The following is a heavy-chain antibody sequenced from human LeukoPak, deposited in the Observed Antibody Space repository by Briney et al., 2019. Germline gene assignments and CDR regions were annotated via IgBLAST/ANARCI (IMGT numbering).Heavy chain of an antibody. CDR3: VGRNYYYYYMDV. CDR2: ISGSGGST. J-gene: IGHJ6*03. V-gene: IGHV3-23*01. CDR1: GFTFSDYA. D-gene: IGHD2-15*01. Sequence: GGSLRLSCAASGFTFSDYAMSWVRQPPGKGLEWVSAISGSGGSTNYADSVKGRFTISRDNSKNTLYLQMNSLRAEDTAVYYCVGRNYYYYYMDVWGKGTTVTVSS.